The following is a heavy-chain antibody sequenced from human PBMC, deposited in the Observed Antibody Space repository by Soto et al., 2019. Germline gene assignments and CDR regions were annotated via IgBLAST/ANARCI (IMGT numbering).Heavy chain of an antibody. Sequence: SVKVSCKASGGTFSSYAISWVRQAPGQGLEWMGGIIPICGTTNYAQNFQGRVTMTADESISTAYMEVSSLRHGDTAVYYCARSDDSTSYPLDLWGPGTLVTVSS. D-gene: IGHD4-4*01. J-gene: IGHJ5*02. CDR3: ARSDDSTSYPLDL. CDR1: GGTFSSYA. CDR2: IIPICGTT. V-gene: IGHV1-69*13.